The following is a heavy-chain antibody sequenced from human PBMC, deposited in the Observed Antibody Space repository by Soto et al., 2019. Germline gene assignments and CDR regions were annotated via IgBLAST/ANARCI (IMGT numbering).Heavy chain of an antibody. D-gene: IGHD6-6*01. J-gene: IGHJ4*02. CDR3: ASLARSLTSYYFDY. CDR1: GGTFSSYA. V-gene: IGHV1-69*06. CDR2: IIPIFGTA. Sequence: QVQLVQSGAEVKKPGSSVKVSCKASGGTFSSYAISWVRQAPGQGLEWMGGIIPIFGTANYAQKFQDRVTTTADKSTSTAYMELSSLRSEDTAVYYCASLARSLTSYYFDYWGQGTLVTVSS.